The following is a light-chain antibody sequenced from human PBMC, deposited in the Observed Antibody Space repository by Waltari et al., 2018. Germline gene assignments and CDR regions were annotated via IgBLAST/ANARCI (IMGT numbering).Light chain of an antibody. CDR1: ALPKTF. CDR3: YSADTSDSRV. Sequence: SYVLTQPPSFSVSPGQTALIPCSVHALPKTFASWYQQKSGQAPILGIYEDKLRPAGIPDIFSASMSGTVATLTISGGQVEDEAEYFCYSADTSDSRVCGGGTKLTVL. J-gene: IGLJ3*02. CDR2: EDK. V-gene: IGLV3-10*01.